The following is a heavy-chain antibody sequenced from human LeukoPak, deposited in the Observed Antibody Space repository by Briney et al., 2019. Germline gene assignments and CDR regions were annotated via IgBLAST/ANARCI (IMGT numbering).Heavy chain of an antibody. J-gene: IGHJ4*02. CDR2: INNDGTST. CDR1: GFTFNSYW. Sequence: GGSLRLSCAASGFTFNSYWMHWVRQAPGKGLVWVSRINNDGTSTSYADSVKGRFTISRDNAKSTLYLQMNSLRAEDTAIYYCARDIAAAVDYWGQGTLVTVSS. D-gene: IGHD6-13*01. V-gene: IGHV3-74*01. CDR3: ARDIAAAVDY.